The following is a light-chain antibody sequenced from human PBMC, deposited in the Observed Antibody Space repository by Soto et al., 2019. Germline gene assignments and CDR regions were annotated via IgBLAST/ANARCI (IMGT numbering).Light chain of an antibody. Sequence: EIVLTQSPATLSLSPGERATLSCRASQSVSSDLVWYQQKPGQAPRLLIYDASTRATGIPARFSGSGSGTDFTLTISGLQSEDFAVYYCQQYNNWPQTFGQGTKVDIK. CDR1: QSVSSD. J-gene: IGKJ1*01. CDR3: QQYNNWPQT. CDR2: DAS. V-gene: IGKV3-15*01.